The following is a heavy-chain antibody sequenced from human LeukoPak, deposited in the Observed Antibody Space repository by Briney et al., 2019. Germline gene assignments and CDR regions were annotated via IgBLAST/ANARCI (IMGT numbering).Heavy chain of an antibody. CDR2: MNPNTGNT. CDR1: GYTFTSYD. V-gene: IGHV1-8*01. J-gene: IGHJ4*02. Sequence: VASVKVSCKASGYTFTSYDINWVRQAAGQGLEWMGWMNPNTGNTGYAQKFQGRVTMTRNTSISTAYMELSSLRSDDTAVFYCARGPPECSSSDYWGQGTLVTVSS. D-gene: IGHD6-13*01. CDR3: ARGPPECSSSDY.